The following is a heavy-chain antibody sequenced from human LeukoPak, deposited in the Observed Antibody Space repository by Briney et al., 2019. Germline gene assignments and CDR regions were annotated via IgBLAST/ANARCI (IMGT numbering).Heavy chain of an antibody. CDR2: MYTSGST. Sequence: PSETLSLTCTVSGGSISSYYWSWIRQPAGKGLEWIGRMYTSGSTNYNPSLKGRVTMSLDTSKNQFSLKLSSVTAADTAVYYCARRYSNYFFDYWGQGTLVTVSS. CDR3: ARRYSNYFFDY. V-gene: IGHV4-4*07. D-gene: IGHD4-11*01. CDR1: GGSISSYY. J-gene: IGHJ4*02.